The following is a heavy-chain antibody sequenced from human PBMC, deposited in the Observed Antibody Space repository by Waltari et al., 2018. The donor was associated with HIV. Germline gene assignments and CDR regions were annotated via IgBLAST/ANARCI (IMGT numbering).Heavy chain of an antibody. CDR1: GFTFSSNA. D-gene: IGHD3-3*01. J-gene: IGHJ4*02. CDR2: ISGSGGST. V-gene: IGHV3-23*01. Sequence: EVQLLESGGGLVQPGGSLRLSCVASGFTFSSNAMNWVRQHPGKGLEWVSAISGSGGSTYYTDSVKGRFTISRDNSKNTLYLQMNSLRAEDTAVFYCAKDPDPYYDFWSGYFPGYFDYWGQGTPVTVSS. CDR3: AKDPDPYYDFWSGYFPGYFDY.